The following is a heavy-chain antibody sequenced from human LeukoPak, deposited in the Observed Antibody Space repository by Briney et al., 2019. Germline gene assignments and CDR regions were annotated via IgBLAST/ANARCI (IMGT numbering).Heavy chain of an antibody. Sequence: PSQTLSLTCTVSGGSISSGDYYWSWIRQPPGKGLEWIGYIYYSGSTYYNPSLKSRVTISVDTSKNQFSLKLSSVTAADTAVYYCARGPRTLLLWFGDDAFDIWGQGTMVTVSS. CDR1: GGSISSGDYY. CDR2: IYYSGST. J-gene: IGHJ3*02. V-gene: IGHV4-30-4*01. D-gene: IGHD3-10*01. CDR3: ARGPRTLLLWFGDDAFDI.